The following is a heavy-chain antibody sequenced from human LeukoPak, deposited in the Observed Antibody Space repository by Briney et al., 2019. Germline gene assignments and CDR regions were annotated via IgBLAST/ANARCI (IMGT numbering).Heavy chain of an antibody. J-gene: IGHJ4*02. V-gene: IGHV4-59*01. CDR2: IYYSGST. CDR1: GGSISSYY. CDR3: ARDGNDGFDY. Sequence: SETLSLTCTASGGSISSYYWSWIRQPPGKGLEWIGYIYYSGSTNYNPSLKSRVTISVDTSKNQFSLKLSSVTAADTAVYYCARDGNDGFDYWGQGTLVTVSS. D-gene: IGHD1-14*01.